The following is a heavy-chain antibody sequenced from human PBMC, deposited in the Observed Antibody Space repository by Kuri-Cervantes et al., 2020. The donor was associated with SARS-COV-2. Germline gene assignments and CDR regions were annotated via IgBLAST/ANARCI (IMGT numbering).Heavy chain of an antibody. D-gene: IGHD3-22*01. V-gene: IGHV4-59*11. CDR3: ARVVRGRHITMRVAGYNWFDH. J-gene: IGHJ5*02. Sequence: EALKISCTVAGGPISSHYQGWIRQPPGKGLEWVGYIYYSGSTNYNPSLKSRVTISVDTSKNQFSLKLSSVTAADTAVYYCARVVRGRHITMRVAGYNWFDHWGQGTLVTVSS. CDR1: GGPISSHY. CDR2: IYYSGST.